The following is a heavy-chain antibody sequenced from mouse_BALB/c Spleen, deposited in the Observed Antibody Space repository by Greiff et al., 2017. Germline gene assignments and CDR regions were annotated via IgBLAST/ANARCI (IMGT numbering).Heavy chain of an antibody. J-gene: IGHJ3*01. D-gene: IGHD1-1*01. V-gene: IGHV3-2*02. CDR3: ASHYYGRAY. CDR1: GYSITSDYA. CDR2: ISYSGST. Sequence: VQLKESGPGLVKPSQSLSLTCTVTGYSITSDYAWNWIRQFPGNKLEWMGYISYSGSTSYNPSLKSRISITRDTSKNQFFLQLNSVTTEDTATYYCASHYYGRAYWGQGTLVTVSA.